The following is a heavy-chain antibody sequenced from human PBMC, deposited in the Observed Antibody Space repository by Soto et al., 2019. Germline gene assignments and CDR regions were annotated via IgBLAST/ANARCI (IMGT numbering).Heavy chain of an antibody. V-gene: IGHV3-53*04. Sequence: EVQLVESGGGLVQPGGSLRLSCAASGFTVSTNYMSWVRQAPGKGLGWVSVIYSGGSTYYADSVKGRFTISRHNSKNTLYLQMNSLRAEDTAVYYCARGYCSGGSCPFDYWGQGTLVTVSS. CDR3: ARGYCSGGSCPFDY. CDR1: GFTVSTNY. D-gene: IGHD2-15*01. J-gene: IGHJ4*02. CDR2: IYSGGST.